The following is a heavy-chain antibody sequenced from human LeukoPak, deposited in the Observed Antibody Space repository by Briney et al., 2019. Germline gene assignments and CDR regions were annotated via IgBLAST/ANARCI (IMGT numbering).Heavy chain of an antibody. CDR2: IYPGDSDT. Sequence: SGGSLRLSCAASGFSFSSYWIGWVRQMPGKGLEWMGIIYPGDSDTRYSPSFQGQVTISADESISTAYLQWSSLKASDTAMYYCARQSRDGSKSRGYYFDSWGQGTLVTVSS. D-gene: IGHD3-10*01. CDR1: GFSFSSYW. V-gene: IGHV5-51*01. CDR3: ARQSRDGSKSRGYYFDS. J-gene: IGHJ4*02.